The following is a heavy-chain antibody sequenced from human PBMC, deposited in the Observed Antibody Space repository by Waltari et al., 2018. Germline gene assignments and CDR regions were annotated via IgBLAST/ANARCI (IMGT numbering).Heavy chain of an antibody. CDR2: ITSSSTYT. CDR1: GFTFSSYR. J-gene: IGHJ6*02. CDR3: ARDLGSRGPRGMDV. D-gene: IGHD2-2*01. Sequence: EVQLVESGGGLVKPGGSLRLSCAASGFTFSSYRMNWVRQAPGKGQDWFSSITSSSTYTYYADSVKGRFTISRDNARNSLFVEMKSLRAEDTAVYYCARDLGSRGPRGMDVWGQGTTVIVS. V-gene: IGHV3-21*01.